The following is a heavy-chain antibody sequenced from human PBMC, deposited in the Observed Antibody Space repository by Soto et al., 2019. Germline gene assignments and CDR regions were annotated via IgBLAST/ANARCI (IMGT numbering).Heavy chain of an antibody. CDR3: ARGVGNQYYYDSSGYYFDY. CDR2: IYYSGST. J-gene: IGHJ4*02. V-gene: IGHV4-59*01. Sequence: SETLSLTCTVSGGSISSYYWSWIRQPPGKGLEWIGYIYYSGSTNYNPSLKSRVTISVDTSKNQFSLKLSSVPAADTAVYYCARGVGNQYYYDSSGYYFDYWGQGTLVTVSS. D-gene: IGHD3-22*01. CDR1: GGSISSYY.